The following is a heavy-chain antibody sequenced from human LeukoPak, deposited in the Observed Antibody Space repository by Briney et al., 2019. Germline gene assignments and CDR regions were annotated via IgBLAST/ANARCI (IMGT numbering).Heavy chain of an antibody. Sequence: PSQTLSLTCTVSGGSISSGDYYWSWIRQPPGKGLEWIGYIYYSGSTYYNPSLKSRITISVDTSKNQFSLKLSSVTAADTAVYFCAREAHVWGGGKIVRYFDYWGQGTLVTVSS. D-gene: IGHD3-16*01. J-gene: IGHJ4*02. CDR1: GGSISSGDYY. CDR3: AREAHVWGGGKIVRYFDY. V-gene: IGHV4-30-4*01. CDR2: IYYSGST.